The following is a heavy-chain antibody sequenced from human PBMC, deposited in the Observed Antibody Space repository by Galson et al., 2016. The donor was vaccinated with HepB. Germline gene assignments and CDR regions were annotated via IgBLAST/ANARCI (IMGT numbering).Heavy chain of an antibody. J-gene: IGHJ3*02. CDR1: GFTFNIYT. CDR2: IRDSTTM. CDR3: VRDYNYAFDI. D-gene: IGHD5-24*01. V-gene: IGHV3-48*02. Sequence: SLRLSCAASGFTFNIYTMNWVRQAPGKGLEWVSYIRDSTTMYHADSVKGRFTISRDDAKNSLYLQMNGLRDDDTALYYCVRDYNYAFDIWGQGTMVTVSS.